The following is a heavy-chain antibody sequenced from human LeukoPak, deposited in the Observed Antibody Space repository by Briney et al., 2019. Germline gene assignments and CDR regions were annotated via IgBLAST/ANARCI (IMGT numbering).Heavy chain of an antibody. CDR1: GGTFSSYA. D-gene: IGHD1-14*01. CDR3: ARVHHKYNWFDR. V-gene: IGHV1-69*05. J-gene: IGHJ5*02. Sequence: ASVKVSCKASGGTFSSYAISGVRQAPGQGLEWMGRIIPIFGTANYAQKFQGRVTITTDESTSTAYMVLSSLRSEDTAVYYCARVHHKYNWFDRWGQGTLVTVSS. CDR2: IIPIFGTA.